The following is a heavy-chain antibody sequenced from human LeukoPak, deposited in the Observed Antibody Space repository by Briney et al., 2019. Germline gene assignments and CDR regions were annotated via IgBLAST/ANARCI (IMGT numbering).Heavy chain of an antibody. CDR2: IWYDGSNK. Sequence: PGGSLRLSCAASGFTFSSYSMHWVRQAPGKGLEWVAVIWYDGSNKYYADSVKGRFTISRDNSKNTLYLQMNSLRAEDTAVYYCARDKTYYYGMDGWGKGPTVTVSS. CDR3: ARDKTYYYGMDG. J-gene: IGHJ6*04. CDR1: GFTFSSYS. V-gene: IGHV3-33*01.